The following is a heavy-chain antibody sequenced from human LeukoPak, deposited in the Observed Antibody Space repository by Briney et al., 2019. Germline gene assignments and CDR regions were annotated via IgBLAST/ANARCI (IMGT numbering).Heavy chain of an antibody. CDR1: GYTFTGYY. CDR3: ARQGPVGSSLPYYYYYMDV. D-gene: IGHD6-13*01. V-gene: IGHV1-8*03. J-gene: IGHJ6*03. Sequence: ASVKVSCKASGYTFTGYYIHWVRQATGQGLEWMGWMNPNSGNTGYAQKFQGRVTITRNTSISTAYMELSSLRSEDTAVYYCARQGPVGSSLPYYYYYMDVWGKGTTVTVSS. CDR2: MNPNSGNT.